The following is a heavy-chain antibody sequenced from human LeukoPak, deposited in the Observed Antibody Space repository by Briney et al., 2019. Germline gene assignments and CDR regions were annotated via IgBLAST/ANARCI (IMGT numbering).Heavy chain of an antibody. CDR3: AKHNVVAATRELDY. CDR2: ISESGDKT. J-gene: IGHJ4*02. CDR1: GFPFSNYA. Sequence: GGSLRLSCAASGFPFSNYAMNWVRQAPGKGLEWVSSISESGDKTDYADSVRGRFTISRDNSQNTLYLQMNNLRAEDTAVYYCAKHNVVAATRELDYWGQGTLVTVSS. D-gene: IGHD2-15*01. V-gene: IGHV3-23*01.